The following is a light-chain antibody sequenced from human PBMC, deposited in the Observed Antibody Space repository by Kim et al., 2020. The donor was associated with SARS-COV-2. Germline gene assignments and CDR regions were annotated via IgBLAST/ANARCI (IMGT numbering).Light chain of an antibody. CDR1: TSNIGKNF. J-gene: IGLJ2*01. Sequence: QSVLTQPPSVSAAPGEKVTISYSGSTSNIGKNFVSWYQQLPETAPKILIYDSIKRSSGIPDRFSGSKSGTSATLGITGLQAGDEADYYCGVWDNSVGAVLFGGGTKVTVL. V-gene: IGLV1-51*01. CDR3: GVWDNSVGAVL. CDR2: DSI.